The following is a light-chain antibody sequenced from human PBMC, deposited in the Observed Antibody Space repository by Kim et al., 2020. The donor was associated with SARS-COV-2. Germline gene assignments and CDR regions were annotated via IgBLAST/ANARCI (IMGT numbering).Light chain of an antibody. Sequence: ETFLAQSPGTLSLSPGERATLSCRASQSVNSDYFVWYQQKPGQAPRVLIYGASSRATGIPDRFSGSGSGTDFTLTISRLEPADFAVYYCQYYDRSVLTFGGGTKVDIK. J-gene: IGKJ4*01. CDR2: GAS. CDR1: QSVNSDY. V-gene: IGKV3-20*01. CDR3: QYYDRSVLT.